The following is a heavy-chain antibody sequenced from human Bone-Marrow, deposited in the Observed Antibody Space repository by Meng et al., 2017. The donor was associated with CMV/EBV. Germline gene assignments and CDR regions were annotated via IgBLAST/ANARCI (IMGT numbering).Heavy chain of an antibody. CDR3: AREGGYSYGVYFDY. CDR2: IKQDGSEK. CDR1: GFTFSSYW. J-gene: IGHJ4*02. D-gene: IGHD5-18*01. Sequence: GESLKISCAASGFTFSSYWMSWVRQAPGKGLEWVANIKQDGSEKYYVDSVKGRFTISRDNAKNSLYLQMNSLRAEDTAVYYCAREGGYSYGVYFDYWGQRTLVTVSS. V-gene: IGHV3-7*01.